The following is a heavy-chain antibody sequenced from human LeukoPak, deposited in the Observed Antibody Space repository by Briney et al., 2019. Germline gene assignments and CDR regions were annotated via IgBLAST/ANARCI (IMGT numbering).Heavy chain of an antibody. CDR2: IYSGGNT. CDR1: GGSISGYY. CDR3: ARDEVYGDYVDY. Sequence: SETLSLICTVSGGSISGYYWSWIRQPAGKGLEWIGRIYSGGNTNYNPSLKSRVTMSVDTSKNQFSLNLSSVTAADTAVYYCARDEVYGDYVDYWGQGTLVTVSS. J-gene: IGHJ4*02. V-gene: IGHV4-4*07. D-gene: IGHD4-17*01.